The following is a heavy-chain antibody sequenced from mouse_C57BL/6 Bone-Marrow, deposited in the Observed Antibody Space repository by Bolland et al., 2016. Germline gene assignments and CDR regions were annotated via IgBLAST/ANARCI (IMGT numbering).Heavy chain of an antibody. CDR2: KANNHAT. J-gene: IGHJ2*01. CDR3: TREGSSSYYFDY. Sequence: KANNHATYYAESVKGRFTISRDDSKSSVYLQMNSLRAEDTGIYYCTREGSSSYYFDYWGQGTT. V-gene: IGHV6-6*01. D-gene: IGHD1-1*01.